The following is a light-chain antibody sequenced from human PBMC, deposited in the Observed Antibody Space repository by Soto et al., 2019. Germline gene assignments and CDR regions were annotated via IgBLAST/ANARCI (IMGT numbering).Light chain of an antibody. Sequence: GDRVTITCRASQSISSWLAWYQQKPGKAPKLLIYDASSLESGVPSRFSGSGSGTEFTLTISSLQPDDFATYYCQQFYDYPLTFGGGTKVEIK. CDR3: QQFYDYPLT. V-gene: IGKV1-5*01. J-gene: IGKJ4*01. CDR2: DAS. CDR1: QSISSW.